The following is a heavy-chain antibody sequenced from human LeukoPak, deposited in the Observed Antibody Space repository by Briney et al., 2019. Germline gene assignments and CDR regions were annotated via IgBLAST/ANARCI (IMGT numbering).Heavy chain of an antibody. D-gene: IGHD3-3*01. J-gene: IGHJ4*02. CDR1: GFTFSRYA. CDR2: ISGSGGST. V-gene: IGHV3-23*01. CDR3: AKDLETYYDFWSWTN. Sequence: GGSLRLSCAASGFTFSRYAMSWVRQAPGKGLEWVSAISGSGGSTYYADSVKGRFTISRDNSKNTLYLQMNSLRAEDTAVYYCAKDLETYYDFWSWTNWGQGTLVTVSS.